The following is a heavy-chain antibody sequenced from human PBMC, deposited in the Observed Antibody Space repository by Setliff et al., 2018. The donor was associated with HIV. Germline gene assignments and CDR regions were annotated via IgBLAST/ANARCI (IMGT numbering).Heavy chain of an antibody. Sequence: PGGSLRLSCTASGFRFSNYAMTWVRQAPGKGLEWVATIGGVGFVSTYYADSVKGRFTISRDNSNNTLSLQMNSLRAEDTAVYYCAKPVYYYMDVWGKGTTVTVSS. V-gene: IGHV3-23*01. J-gene: IGHJ6*03. CDR2: IGGVGFVST. D-gene: IGHD2-8*01. CDR1: GFRFSNYA. CDR3: AKPVYYYMDV.